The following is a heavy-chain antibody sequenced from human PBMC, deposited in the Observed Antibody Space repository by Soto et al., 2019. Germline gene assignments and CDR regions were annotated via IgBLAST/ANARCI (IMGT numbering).Heavy chain of an antibody. CDR2: ISGSGGTT. CDR3: AKTANGWFSAFDI. D-gene: IGHD6-19*01. V-gene: IGHV3-23*01. Sequence: LRLSCAASGFTFSSYAMSWVRQAPGKGLEWVSAISGSGGTTYYADSVKGRFTFSRDNSKNTLYLQMNSLRAEDTAVYYCAKTANGWFSAFDIWGQGTMVTVSS. CDR1: GFTFSSYA. J-gene: IGHJ3*02.